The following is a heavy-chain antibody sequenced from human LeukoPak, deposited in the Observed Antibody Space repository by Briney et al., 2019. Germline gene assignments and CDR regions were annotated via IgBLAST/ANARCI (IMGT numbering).Heavy chain of an antibody. V-gene: IGHV3-23*01. CDR3: AKRASGSGTPLYHFDS. Sequence: PGGSLRLSCAASGFTFSTYAMSRVRQAPGKGPEWVSVIGNSGVRTFYADSVKGRFTISRDNSRNTVHLQMNFLRAEDTAVYFCAKRASGSGTPLYHFDSWGQGALVTVSS. CDR1: GFTFSTYA. D-gene: IGHD3-10*01. CDR2: IGNSGVRT. J-gene: IGHJ4*02.